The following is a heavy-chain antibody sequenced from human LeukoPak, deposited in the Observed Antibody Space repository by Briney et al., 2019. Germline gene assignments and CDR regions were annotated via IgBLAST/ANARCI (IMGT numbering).Heavy chain of an antibody. CDR1: GFTFSSYS. CDR2: ISSSSSYI. Sequence: GGSLRLSCAASGFTFSSYSMNWVRQAPGKGLEWVSSISSSSSYIYYADSVKGRFTISRDNAKNSLYLQMNSLRAEDTAAYYCARDWYYYDSSGYLDYWGQGTLVTVSS. J-gene: IGHJ4*02. D-gene: IGHD3-22*01. V-gene: IGHV3-21*01. CDR3: ARDWYYYDSSGYLDY.